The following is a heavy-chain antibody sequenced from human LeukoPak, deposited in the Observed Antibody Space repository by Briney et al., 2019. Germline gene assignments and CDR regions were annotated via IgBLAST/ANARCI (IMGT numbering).Heavy chain of an antibody. CDR1: GFTFSNAW. CDR3: TSAFLVVVAAAPP. V-gene: IGHV3-15*01. J-gene: IGHJ4*02. Sequence: PGGSLRLSCAASGFTFSNAWMSWLRQAPGKGLEWVGRIKSKTDGGTTDYAAPVKGIFSISRDDSKNTLYLQMNSLKTEDTAVYYCTSAFLVVVAAAPPWGQGTLVTVSS. D-gene: IGHD2-15*01. CDR2: IKSKTDGGTT.